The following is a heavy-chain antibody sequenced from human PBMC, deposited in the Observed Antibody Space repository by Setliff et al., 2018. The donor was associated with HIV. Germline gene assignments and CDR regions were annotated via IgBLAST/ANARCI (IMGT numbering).Heavy chain of an antibody. CDR2: IKQDGSEE. V-gene: IGHV3-7*03. CDR1: GFTFSNYW. Sequence: GGSLRLSCAASGFTFSNYWMSWVRQVPGKGLEWVANIKQDGSEENYLSSVKGRFTISRDNAKTSLYLQMNSLRAEDTAVYYCAMAVIFDYWGQGTLVTVSS. J-gene: IGHJ4*02. D-gene: IGHD6-19*01. CDR3: AMAVIFDY.